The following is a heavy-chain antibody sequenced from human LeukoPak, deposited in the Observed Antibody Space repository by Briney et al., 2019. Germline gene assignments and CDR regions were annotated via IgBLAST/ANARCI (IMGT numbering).Heavy chain of an antibody. J-gene: IGHJ3*02. CDR2: IIPIFGTA. V-gene: IGHV1-69*05. CDR3: ALGGGYYYVFDI. CDR1: GGTFSSYA. Sequence: ASVKVSCKASGGTFSSYAISWVRQAPGQGLEWMGGIIPIFGTANYAQKFQGRVTITTDESTSTAYMELSSLRSEDTAVYYCALGGGYYYVFDIWGQGTMVTVSS. D-gene: IGHD3-10*01.